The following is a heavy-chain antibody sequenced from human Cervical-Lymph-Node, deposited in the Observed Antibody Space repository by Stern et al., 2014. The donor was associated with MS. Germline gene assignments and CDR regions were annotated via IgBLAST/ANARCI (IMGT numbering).Heavy chain of an antibody. V-gene: IGHV4-39*01. CDR3: ARHDGWLPHY. CDR2: IYYSGTT. D-gene: IGHD5-12*01. Sequence: QLQLQESGPGLVKPSETLSLTCSVSGGSISRSTYYWGWIRQPPGKGLEWIGSIYYSGTTYYNPSLKSRVTIDTSKNPFPLTVRSVTAADTAVYYCARHDGWLPHYWSQGTLVTVSS. CDR1: GGSISRSTYY. J-gene: IGHJ4*02.